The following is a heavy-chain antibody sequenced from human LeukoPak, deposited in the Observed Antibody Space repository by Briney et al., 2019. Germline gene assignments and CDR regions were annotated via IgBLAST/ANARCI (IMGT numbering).Heavy chain of an antibody. CDR1: GFTFSNYW. J-gene: IGHJ3*02. D-gene: IGHD1-26*01. CDR2: TNSDGRSI. V-gene: IGHV3-74*01. Sequence: PGGSLRLSCAASGFTFSNYWMLWVRQAPGKGLVRVSRTNSDGRSILYADSVKGRFTISRDNAKNTLYLQMNSLRVEDTAVYYCARGGSPPEALGDALNIWGEGTMVTVSS. CDR3: ARGGSPPEALGDALNI.